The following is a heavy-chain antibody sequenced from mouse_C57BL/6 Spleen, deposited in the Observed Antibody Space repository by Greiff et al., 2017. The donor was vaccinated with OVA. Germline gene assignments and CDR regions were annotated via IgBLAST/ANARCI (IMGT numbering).Heavy chain of an antibody. V-gene: IGHV1-39*01. CDR2: INPNYGTT. Sequence: VQLKQSGPELVKPGASVKISCKASGYSFTDYNMNWVKQSNGKSLEWIGVINPNYGTTSYNQKFKGKATLTVDQSSSTAYMQLNSLTSEDSAVYYCAKYYGKGYYAMDYWGQGTSVTVSS. CDR3: AKYYGKGYYAMDY. CDR1: GYSFTDYN. J-gene: IGHJ4*01. D-gene: IGHD1-2*01.